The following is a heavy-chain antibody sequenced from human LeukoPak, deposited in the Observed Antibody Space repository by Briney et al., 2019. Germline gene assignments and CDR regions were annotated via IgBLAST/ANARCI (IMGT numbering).Heavy chain of an antibody. Sequence: PGGSLRLSCAASGFTFDDYDMSWVRQAPGKGLEWVSGINWNGGSTGYTDSVKGRFTISRDNAKNSLYLRMSSLRAEDTAFYYCARDNYDILTGYYKPPDYWGQGALVTVSS. V-gene: IGHV3-20*04. D-gene: IGHD3-9*01. CDR1: GFTFDDYD. CDR2: INWNGGST. J-gene: IGHJ4*02. CDR3: ARDNYDILTGYYKPPDY.